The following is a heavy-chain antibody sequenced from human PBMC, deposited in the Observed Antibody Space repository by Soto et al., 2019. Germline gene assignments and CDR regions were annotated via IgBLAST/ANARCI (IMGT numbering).Heavy chain of an antibody. CDR3: ASSGYSSTGTCSAFDY. D-gene: IGHD2-8*01. V-gene: IGHV3-23*01. J-gene: IGHJ4*02. Sequence: EVQLLESGGGLLQPGGSLRLSCAASGFTFSSYVMNWVRQAPGEGLEWVSTVRGGGDGTYSADSVNGRFTISRDNSKNALYLQMTSLTAEDTAVYFCASSGYSSTGTCSAFDYWGPGTVVTVPS. CDR1: GFTFSSYV. CDR2: VRGGGDGT.